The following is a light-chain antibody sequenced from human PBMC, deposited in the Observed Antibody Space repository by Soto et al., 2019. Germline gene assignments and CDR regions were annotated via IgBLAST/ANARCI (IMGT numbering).Light chain of an antibody. Sequence: DILTTHSPTTKSESPGERATLSCRASQSVISNLASYQQKPGQAPRLLIYGASTRATGIPARFSGSGSGTEFTLTISSLESEDFAGYYCQQYNNWSPRTFGQGTRLDIK. CDR1: QSVISN. V-gene: IGKV3-15*01. J-gene: IGKJ5*01. CDR2: GAS. CDR3: QQYNNWSPRT.